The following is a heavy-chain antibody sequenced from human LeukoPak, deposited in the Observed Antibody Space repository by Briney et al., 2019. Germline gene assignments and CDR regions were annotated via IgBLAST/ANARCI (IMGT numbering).Heavy chain of an antibody. Sequence: GSLRLSCAASGSTFSSYTMNWVRQAPGKGLEWVSAISGSGVGTYYADSVKGRFTISRDNSWNTLYLQMSSLRAEDTAVYYCAKDQVISGSEASDIWGQGTMVTVSS. CDR1: GSTFSSYT. J-gene: IGHJ3*02. CDR2: ISGSGVGT. D-gene: IGHD2-21*01. CDR3: AKDQVISGSEASDI. V-gene: IGHV3-23*01.